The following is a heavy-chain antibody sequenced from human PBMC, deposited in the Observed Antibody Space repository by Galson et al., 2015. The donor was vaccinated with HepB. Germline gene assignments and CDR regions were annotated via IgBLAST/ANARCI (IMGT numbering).Heavy chain of an antibody. V-gene: IGHV1-18*01. D-gene: IGHD2-15*01. J-gene: IGHJ4*02. Sequence: SVKVSCKASGYTFTSYGISWVRQAPGQGLEWMGWISAYNGNTNYAQKLQGRVTMTTDTSTSTAYMELRSLRSDDTAVYYCARELLGVVVAATPDYWGQGTLVTVSS. CDR3: ARELLGVVVAATPDY. CDR2: ISAYNGNT. CDR1: GYTFTSYG.